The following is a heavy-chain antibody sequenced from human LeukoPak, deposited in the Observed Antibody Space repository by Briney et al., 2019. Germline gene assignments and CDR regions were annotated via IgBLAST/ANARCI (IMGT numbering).Heavy chain of an antibody. CDR3: ARGAGLVAVAATIDY. J-gene: IGHJ4*02. D-gene: IGHD2-15*01. CDR2: IWYDGSNK. Sequence: GGSLRLSCEACGFTFSSYSMNWVRQAPGKGLEWVAVIWYDGSNKYYADSVKGRFTISRDSSNNTLYLQMNSLRAEDTAVYDTARGAGLVAVAATIDYWGQGTLVTVSS. V-gene: IGHV3-33*08. CDR1: GFTFSSYS.